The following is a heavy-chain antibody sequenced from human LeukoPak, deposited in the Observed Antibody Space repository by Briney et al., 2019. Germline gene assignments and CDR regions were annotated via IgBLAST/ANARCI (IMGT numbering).Heavy chain of an antibody. J-gene: IGHJ4*02. CDR3: ARDYSGSYYREGIDY. D-gene: IGHD1-26*01. V-gene: IGHV3-48*03. CDR1: GFTFSSYE. CDR2: ISSSGSTI. Sequence: GGSLRLSCAASGFTFSSYEMNWVRRAPGKGLEWVSYISSSGSTIYYADSVKGRFTISRDNAKNSLYLQMNSLRAEDTAVYYCARDYSGSYYREGIDYWGQGTLVTVSS.